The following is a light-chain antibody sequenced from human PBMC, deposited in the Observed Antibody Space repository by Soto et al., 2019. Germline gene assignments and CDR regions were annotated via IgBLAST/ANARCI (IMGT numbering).Light chain of an antibody. CDR2: AAS. CDR3: QQSYSTPRT. CDR1: QSISSY. Sequence: DIQMTQSPSSLSASVGDRVTITCRASQSISSYLNWYQQKPGKAPKLLIYAASSWQSGVPSRFSGSGSGTDFTLTIISLQPDDFATYYCQQSYSTPRTFGQGTKLEIK. J-gene: IGKJ2*01. V-gene: IGKV1-39*01.